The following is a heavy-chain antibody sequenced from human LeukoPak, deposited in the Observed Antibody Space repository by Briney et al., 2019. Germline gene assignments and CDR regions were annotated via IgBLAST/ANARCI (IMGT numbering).Heavy chain of an antibody. CDR3: ARVDTATLDY. J-gene: IGHJ4*02. CDR1: GFTFTSYA. V-gene: IGHV1-3*01. D-gene: IGHD5-18*01. CDR2: INAGNGNT. Sequence: GASVKVSRKASGFTFTSYAMHWVRQAPGQRLEWVGWINAGNGNTKYSQKFQGRVTITRDTSASIAYMELSSLRPDDTAVYYCARVDTATLDYWGREPWSPSPQ.